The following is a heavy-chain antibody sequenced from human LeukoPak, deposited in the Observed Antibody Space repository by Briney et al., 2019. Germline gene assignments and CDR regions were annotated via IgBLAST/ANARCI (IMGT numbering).Heavy chain of an antibody. CDR2: IDPSDSYT. CDR1: GYRFTSYW. Sequence: PGESLRISCKGSGYRFTSYWISWVRQMPGKGLEWMGRIDPSDSYTNYSPSFQGHVTISADKSISTAYLQWSSLKASDTAMYYCARRYDILTVYIDYWGQGTLVPVSS. D-gene: IGHD3-9*01. J-gene: IGHJ4*02. V-gene: IGHV5-10-1*01. CDR3: ARRYDILTVYIDY.